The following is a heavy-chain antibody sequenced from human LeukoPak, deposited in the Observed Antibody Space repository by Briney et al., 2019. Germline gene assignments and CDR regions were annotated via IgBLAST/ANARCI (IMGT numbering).Heavy chain of an antibody. CDR1: GDSVSSNSAA. D-gene: IGHD1-26*01. CDR3: ARESGSYYRTPGSFDY. J-gene: IGHJ4*02. V-gene: IGHV6-1*01. CDR2: TYYRSKWYN. Sequence: SQTLSLTCAISGDSVSSNSAAWNWIRQSPSRGLERLGRTYYRSKWYNDYAVSVKGRITINPDTSKNQFSLQLNSVTPEDTAVYYCARESGSYYRTPGSFDYWGQGTLVTVSS.